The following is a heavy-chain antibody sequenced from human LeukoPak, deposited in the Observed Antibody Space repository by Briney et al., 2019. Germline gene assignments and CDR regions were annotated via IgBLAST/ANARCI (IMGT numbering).Heavy chain of an antibody. D-gene: IGHD3-10*01. Sequence: PGGSLRLSCAASGFTFSDYYMSWIRQAPGKGLEWVSYISSSGSTIYYADSVKGRFTIFRDNAKNSLYLQMNSLRAEDTAAYYCARDRRFHYGMDVWGQGTTVTVSS. J-gene: IGHJ6*02. CDR3: ARDRRFHYGMDV. CDR2: ISSSGSTI. CDR1: GFTFSDYY. V-gene: IGHV3-11*01.